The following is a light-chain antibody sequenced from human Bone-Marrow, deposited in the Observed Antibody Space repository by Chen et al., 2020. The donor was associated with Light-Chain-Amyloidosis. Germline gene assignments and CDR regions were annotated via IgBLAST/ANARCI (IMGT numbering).Light chain of an antibody. Sequence: SYELTQPPSVSVAPGQTARIICSVDDLTTKYAYWYQQKPGQAPVLGIHRDTERHSGSSERFSGSSSGTTATLTISGVQAEDEADYHCQSADSSGTYEVIFGGGTKLTVL. CDR2: RDT. J-gene: IGLJ2*01. CDR1: DLTTKY. CDR3: QSADSSGTYEVI. V-gene: IGLV3-25*03.